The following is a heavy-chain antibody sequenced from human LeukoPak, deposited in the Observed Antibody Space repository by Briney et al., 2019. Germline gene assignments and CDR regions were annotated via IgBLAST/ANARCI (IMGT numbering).Heavy chain of an antibody. CDR2: IRSKAYSGTT. Sequence: PGGSLRLSCTASGFTFGDHAMSWVRQAPGKGLEWVGFIRSKAYSGTTEYAASVKGRFTISRDDSKSIAYLQVNSLKTEDTAVYYCTRSTYYYDSSGYWRWGQGTLVTVSA. CDR3: TRSTYYYDSSGYWR. J-gene: IGHJ4*02. CDR1: GFTFGDHA. V-gene: IGHV3-49*04. D-gene: IGHD3-22*01.